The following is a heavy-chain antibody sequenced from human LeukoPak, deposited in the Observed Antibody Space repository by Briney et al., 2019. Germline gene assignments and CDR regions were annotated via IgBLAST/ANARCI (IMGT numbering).Heavy chain of an antibody. D-gene: IGHD5-12*01. CDR3: ACLGTGDRVY. J-gene: IGHJ4*02. CDR1: LGSLSSSTYY. V-gene: IGHV4-39*07. Sequence: SETLSLTCTVSLGSLSSSTYYWGWIRPPPGKGLEWVGAIHHRGRTNDNPSLESRLTISVDTSKTQCSLKLSSVTAADTAVYYCACLGTGDRVYWGQGTLVTVSS. CDR2: IHHRGRT.